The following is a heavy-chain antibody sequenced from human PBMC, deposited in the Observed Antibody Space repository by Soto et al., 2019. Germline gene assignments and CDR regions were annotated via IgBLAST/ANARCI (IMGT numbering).Heavy chain of an antibody. Sequence: PSETLSLTCTVSGGSISSGDYYWSWIRQPPGKGLEWIGYIYYSGSTYYNPSLKSRVTISVDTSKNQFSLKLSSVTAADTAVYYCARHPRRTGTLYYFDYWGQGTLVTVSS. CDR2: IYYSGST. CDR1: GGSISSGDYY. CDR3: ARHPRRTGTLYYFDY. D-gene: IGHD1-1*01. J-gene: IGHJ4*02. V-gene: IGHV4-30-4*01.